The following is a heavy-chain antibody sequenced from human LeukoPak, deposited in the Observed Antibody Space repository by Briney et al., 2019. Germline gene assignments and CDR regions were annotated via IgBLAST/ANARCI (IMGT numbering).Heavy chain of an antibody. Sequence: PSETLSLTCTVSGGSISSYYWSWIRQPPGKGLEWIGEINHSGSTNYNPSLKSRVTISVDTSKNQFSLKLSSVTAADTAVYYCARGKVTRGWFDPWGQGTLVTVSS. D-gene: IGHD2-21*02. CDR2: INHSGST. CDR1: GGSISSYY. J-gene: IGHJ5*02. CDR3: ARGKVTRGWFDP. V-gene: IGHV4-34*01.